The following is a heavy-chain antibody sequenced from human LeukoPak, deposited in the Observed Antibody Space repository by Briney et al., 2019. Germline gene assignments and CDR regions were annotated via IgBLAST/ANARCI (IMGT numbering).Heavy chain of an antibody. D-gene: IGHD3-22*01. CDR3: ARVLDSSGYYYGFDP. CDR1: GGSFSGYY. V-gene: IGHV4-34*01. CDR2: INHSGST. Sequence: SETLSLTCAVYGGSFSGYYWSWIRQPPGKGLEWIGEINHSGSTNYNPSLKSRVTISVDTSKNQFSLKLSSVTAADTAVYYCARVLDSSGYYYGFDPWGQGTPVTVSS. J-gene: IGHJ5*02.